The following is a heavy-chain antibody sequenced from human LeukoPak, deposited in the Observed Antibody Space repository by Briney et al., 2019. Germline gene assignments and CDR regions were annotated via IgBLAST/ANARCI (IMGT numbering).Heavy chain of an antibody. CDR1: GYTFTSYD. V-gene: IGHV1-8*01. Sequence: ASAKVSCKASGYTFTSYDINWVRQATGQGLEWMGWMNPNSGNTGYAQKFQGRVTMTRNTSISTAYMELSGLRSEDTAVYYCARGEWGSGSSPFDYWGQGTLVTVSS. D-gene: IGHD3-16*01. J-gene: IGHJ4*02. CDR2: MNPNSGNT. CDR3: ARGEWGSGSSPFDY.